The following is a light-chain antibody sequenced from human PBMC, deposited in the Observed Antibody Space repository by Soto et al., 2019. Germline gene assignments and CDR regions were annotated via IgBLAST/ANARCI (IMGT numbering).Light chain of an antibody. CDR2: GAS. CDR1: QSVSSSY. J-gene: IGKJ3*01. Sequence: EIVLTQSPGTLSLSPGERATLSCRASQSVSSSYLAWYQQKPGQAPRLLIYGASSRATGIPDRFSGSGSGTDFTLTISRREPEDFAVYYCQQYGRSPFTFGPGTKVNIK. V-gene: IGKV3-20*01. CDR3: QQYGRSPFT.